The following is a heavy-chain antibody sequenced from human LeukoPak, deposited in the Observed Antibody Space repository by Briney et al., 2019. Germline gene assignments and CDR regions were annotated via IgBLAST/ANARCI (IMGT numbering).Heavy chain of an antibody. CDR1: GGSISTFY. J-gene: IGHJ4*02. CDR3: ARVPTNILTGYYIGYFDY. Sequence: SETLSLTCTVSGGSISTFYWSWIRQPPGKGLEWIGEINHSGSTNYNPSLKSRVTISVDTSKNQFSLKLSSVTAADTAVYYCARVPTNILTGYYIGYFDYWGQGTLVTVSS. V-gene: IGHV4-34*01. D-gene: IGHD3-9*01. CDR2: INHSGST.